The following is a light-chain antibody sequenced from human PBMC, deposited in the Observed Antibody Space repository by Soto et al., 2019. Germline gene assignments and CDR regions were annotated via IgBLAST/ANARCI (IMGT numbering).Light chain of an antibody. CDR2: GAS. V-gene: IGKV3-20*01. CDR3: QQFGGSSRT. CDR1: QSVPGNF. J-gene: IGKJ1*01. Sequence: EIVLTQSPDTLSLSPGEIGTLSCRASQSVPGNFFAWYQQKRGQAPRLLVSGASSRATGVPDRFSGSGSGTDFTLTITRLEPEDFAVYYCQQFGGSSRTFGQGTKVDIK.